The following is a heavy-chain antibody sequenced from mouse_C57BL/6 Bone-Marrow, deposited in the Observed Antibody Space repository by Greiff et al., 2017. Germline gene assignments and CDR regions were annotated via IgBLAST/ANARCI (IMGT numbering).Heavy chain of an antibody. CDR1: GFTFSDYY. V-gene: IGHV5-16*01. CDR3: ARGRDTLDY. CDR2: MNYDGSST. J-gene: IGHJ2*01. Sequence: EVNVVESEGGLVQPGSSMKLSCTASGFTFSDYYMAWVRQVPEKGLEWVANMNYDGSSTYYLDSLKSRFIISRDNAKNILYLKMSSLKSEDTATYYCARGRDTLDYWGQGTTLTVSS. D-gene: IGHD5-1-1*01.